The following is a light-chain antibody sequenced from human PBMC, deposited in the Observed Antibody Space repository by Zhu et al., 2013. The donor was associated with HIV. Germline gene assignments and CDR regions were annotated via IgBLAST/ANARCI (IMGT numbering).Light chain of an antibody. CDR3: QHYTTSRAWT. V-gene: IGKV3-20*01. CDR1: QSVRGDF. CDR2: GAY. Sequence: EIVLTQSPGTLSLSPGERATLSCRASQSVRGDFLAWYQQKPGQAPRLLIYGAYNRATGVPDRFSGSGSGTDFTLTISRLEPEDFAVYYCQHYTTSRAWTFGQGTKVEIK. J-gene: IGKJ1*01.